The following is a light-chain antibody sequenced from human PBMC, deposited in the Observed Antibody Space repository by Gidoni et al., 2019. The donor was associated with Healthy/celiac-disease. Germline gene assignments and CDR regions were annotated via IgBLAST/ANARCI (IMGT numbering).Light chain of an antibody. J-gene: IGKJ2*01. Sequence: IVMTQSPATLSVSPGERATLSCRASQSVSSNLAWYQKKPGQAPRLLIYGASTRATGIPARFSGSGSGTEFTLTISSLQSEDFAVYYCQQYNIWPMYTFGQGTNLEI. CDR3: QQYNIWPMYT. CDR2: GAS. V-gene: IGKV3-15*01. CDR1: QSVSSN.